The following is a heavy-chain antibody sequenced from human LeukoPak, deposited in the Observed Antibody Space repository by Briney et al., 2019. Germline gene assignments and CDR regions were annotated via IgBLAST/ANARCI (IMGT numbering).Heavy chain of an antibody. CDR1: GFTFSSYS. CDR2: ISSSSSTI. Sequence: PGGSLRLSCAASGFTFSSYSMNWVRQAPGKGLEWVSYISSSSSTIYYADSVKGRFTISRDNAKNSLYLQMNSLRAEDTAVYYCARDHDIVVGEYFDYWGQGTLVTVSS. J-gene: IGHJ4*02. D-gene: IGHD2-15*01. CDR3: ARDHDIVVGEYFDY. V-gene: IGHV3-48*01.